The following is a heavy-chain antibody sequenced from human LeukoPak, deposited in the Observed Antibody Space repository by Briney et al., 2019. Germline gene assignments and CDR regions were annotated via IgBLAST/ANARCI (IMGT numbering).Heavy chain of an antibody. CDR1: GDSMSGYS. J-gene: IGHJ4*02. Sequence: SETLSLTCTISGDSMSGYSWSWLRQPAGKGLEWIGRIYTSYFTEYNLSLDGRVTMSIDTSKNQFSLMLDSVTAADTAIYYCARVHIVTGTYFDSWGQGALVTVSS. CDR3: ARVHIVTGTYFDS. D-gene: IGHD3-10*01. CDR2: IYTSYFT. V-gene: IGHV4-4*07.